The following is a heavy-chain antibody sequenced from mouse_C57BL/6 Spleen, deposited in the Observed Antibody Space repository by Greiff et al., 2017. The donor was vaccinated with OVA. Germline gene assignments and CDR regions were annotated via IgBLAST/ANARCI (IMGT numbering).Heavy chain of an antibody. Sequence: QVQLKESGAELAKPGASVKLSCKASGYTFTSYWMHWVKQRPGQGLEWIGYINPSSGYTKYNQKFKDKATLTADKSSSTAYMQLSSLTYEDSAVYYCARSPYSNYVDWYFDVWGTGTTVTVSS. CDR2: INPSSGYT. D-gene: IGHD2-5*01. J-gene: IGHJ1*03. CDR3: ARSPYSNYVDWYFDV. CDR1: GYTFTSYW. V-gene: IGHV1-7*01.